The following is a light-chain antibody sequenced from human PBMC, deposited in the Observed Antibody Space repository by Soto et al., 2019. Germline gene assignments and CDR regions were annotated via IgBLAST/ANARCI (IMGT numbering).Light chain of an antibody. Sequence: QSVLTQPRSLSGSPGQSVTISCTGTISDVGGYNYVSWYQEQPGKAPKLMIYDVSKRPSGVPDRFSGSKSGNTASLTISGLQAEDEADYYCCPYAGSYSYVFRTGTKVTVL. J-gene: IGLJ1*01. CDR1: ISDVGGYNY. CDR3: CPYAGSYSYV. V-gene: IGLV2-11*01. CDR2: DVS.